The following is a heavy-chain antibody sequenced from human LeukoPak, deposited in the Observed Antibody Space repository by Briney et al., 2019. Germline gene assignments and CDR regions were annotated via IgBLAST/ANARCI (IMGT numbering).Heavy chain of an antibody. CDR1: GGSISSGDYY. Sequence: SETLSLTCTVSGGSISSGDYYWSRIRQPPGKGLEWIGYIYYSGSTYYNPSLKSRVTISVDTSKNQFSLKLSSVTAADTAVYYCARGGGYYDILTGYSPYYHYYMDVWGKGTTVTVSS. CDR2: IYYSGST. CDR3: ARGGGYYDILTGYSPYYHYYMDV. J-gene: IGHJ6*03. D-gene: IGHD3-9*01. V-gene: IGHV4-30-4*08.